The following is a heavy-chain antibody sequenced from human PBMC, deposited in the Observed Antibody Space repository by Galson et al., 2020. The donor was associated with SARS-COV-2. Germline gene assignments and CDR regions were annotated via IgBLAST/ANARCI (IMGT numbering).Heavy chain of an antibody. CDR1: GYSFTSYW. J-gene: IGHJ4*02. Sequence: GESLKISCKGSGYSFTSYWIGWVRQMPGKGLEWMGIIYPADSDTRYSPSFQGQVTISADKSISTAYLQWSSLKASDTAMYYCARHRSFGELLSVPYFDYWGQGTLVTVSS. V-gene: IGHV5-51*01. CDR3: ARHRSFGELLSVPYFDY. D-gene: IGHD3-10*01. CDR2: IYPADSDT.